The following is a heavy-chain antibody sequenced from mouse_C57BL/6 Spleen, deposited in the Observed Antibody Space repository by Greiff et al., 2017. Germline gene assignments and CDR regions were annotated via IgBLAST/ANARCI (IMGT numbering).Heavy chain of an antibody. CDR2: IYPGDGDT. Sequence: VKLMESGPELVQPGASVTISCKASGYAFSSSWMNWVKPRPGKGLEWIGRIYPGDGDTNYNGKFKGKATLTADKSSSTAYMQLSSLTAEDSAVYFCARERDYPPWFAYWGQGTLVTVSA. CDR3: ARERDYPPWFAY. V-gene: IGHV1-82*01. J-gene: IGHJ3*01. CDR1: GYAFSSSW. D-gene: IGHD2-4*01.